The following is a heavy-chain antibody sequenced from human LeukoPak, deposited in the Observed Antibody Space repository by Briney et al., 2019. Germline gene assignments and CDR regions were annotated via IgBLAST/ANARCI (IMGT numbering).Heavy chain of an antibody. CDR3: AKDVERIGGYFDY. Sequence: GGSLRLSCAASGFPFSSYAMSWVRQDPGEGLEWVSAISGSGGSTYYADSVKGRFTISRDNSKNTLYLQMNSLRAEDTAVYYCAKDVERIGGYFDYWGQGTLVTVSS. CDR2: ISGSGGST. V-gene: IGHV3-23*01. CDR1: GFPFSSYA. J-gene: IGHJ4*02. D-gene: IGHD3-16*01.